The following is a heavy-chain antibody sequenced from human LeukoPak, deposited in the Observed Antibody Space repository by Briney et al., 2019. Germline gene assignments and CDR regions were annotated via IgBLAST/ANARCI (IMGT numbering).Heavy chain of an antibody. D-gene: IGHD4-17*01. V-gene: IGHV3-15*01. Sequence: TGRSLRLSCAASGFTLSNAWMSWVRQAPGKGLEWVGRIKSKTDGGTTDYAAPVKGRFTISRDDSKNTLYLQMNSLKTEDTAVYYCTPLFYGDYVYYWGQGTLVTVSS. CDR3: TPLFYGDYVYY. CDR1: GFTLSNAW. CDR2: IKSKTDGGTT. J-gene: IGHJ4*02.